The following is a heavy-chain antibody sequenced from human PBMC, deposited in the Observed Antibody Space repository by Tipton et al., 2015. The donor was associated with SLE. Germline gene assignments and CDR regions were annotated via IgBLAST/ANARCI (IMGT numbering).Heavy chain of an antibody. CDR2: TNHSGST. Sequence: LRLSCAVYGGSFSDYSWSWIRQPPGKGLEWIGETNHSGSTNYNPSLKSRVTISIDTSKNQFSLRLSSVTAADTAVYYCARDCTTGVCYTTSFDYWGQGTLVTVSP. V-gene: IGHV4-34*01. CDR3: ARDCTTGVCYTTSFDY. J-gene: IGHJ4*02. D-gene: IGHD2-8*01. CDR1: GGSFSDYS.